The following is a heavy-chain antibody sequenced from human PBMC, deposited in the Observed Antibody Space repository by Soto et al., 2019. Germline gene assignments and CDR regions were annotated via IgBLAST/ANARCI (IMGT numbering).Heavy chain of an antibody. Sequence: ASVKVSCKASGYTFTSYAMHWVRQAPGQRLEWMGWINAGNGNTKYSQKFQGRVTITRDTSASTAYMELSSLRSEDTAVYYCAGVLMVPSTIFGVAPEFDYWGQGTLVTVSS. CDR1: GYTFTSYA. V-gene: IGHV1-3*01. J-gene: IGHJ4*02. CDR3: AGVLMVPSTIFGVAPEFDY. D-gene: IGHD3-3*01. CDR2: INAGNGNT.